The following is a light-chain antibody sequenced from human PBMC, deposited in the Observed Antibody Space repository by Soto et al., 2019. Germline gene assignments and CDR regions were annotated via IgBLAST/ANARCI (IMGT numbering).Light chain of an antibody. CDR3: QQYKSWPPIT. J-gene: IGKJ5*01. V-gene: IGKV3-15*01. Sequence: EIVLTQSPGTLSLSPGERATLSCRASQSVSANIAWYQQKPGQAPRLLIYGASTRATGIPARFSGSGSGTEFTLSISSLQSEDFAVYYCQQYKSWPPITFGQGTRLEI. CDR1: QSVSAN. CDR2: GAS.